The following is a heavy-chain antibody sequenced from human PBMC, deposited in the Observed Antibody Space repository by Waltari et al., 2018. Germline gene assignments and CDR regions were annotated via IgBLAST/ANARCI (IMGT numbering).Heavy chain of an antibody. CDR2: IIPIFGTA. J-gene: IGHJ6*02. D-gene: IGHD1-1*01. CDR3: ARSERGWNGTSDYYYYYGMDV. CDR1: GGTFSSYA. Sequence: QVQLVQSGAEVKKPGSSVKVSCKASGGTFSSYAISWVRQAPGQGLEWMGGIIPIFGTANYAQKFQGRVTITTDESTSTAYMELSSLRSEDTAVYYCARSERGWNGTSDYYYYYGMDVWGQGTTVTVSS. V-gene: IGHV1-69*05.